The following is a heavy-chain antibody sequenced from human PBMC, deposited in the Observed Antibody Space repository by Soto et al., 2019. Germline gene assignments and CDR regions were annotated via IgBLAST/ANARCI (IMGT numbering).Heavy chain of an antibody. J-gene: IGHJ5*02. D-gene: IGHD2-21*02. Sequence: GESPKISCKGSGYSFTSYWIGWVRQMPGKGLEWMGIIYPGDSDTRYSPSFQGQVTISADKSISTAYLQWSSLKASDTAMYYCARTKHIVVVTAIPLGWFDPWGQGTLVTVSS. V-gene: IGHV5-51*01. CDR2: IYPGDSDT. CDR1: GYSFTSYW. CDR3: ARTKHIVVVTAIPLGWFDP.